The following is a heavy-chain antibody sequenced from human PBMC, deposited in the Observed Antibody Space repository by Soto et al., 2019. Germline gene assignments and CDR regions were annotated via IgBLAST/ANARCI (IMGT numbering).Heavy chain of an antibody. CDR3: ARGGRDDYNSGSPLEI. CDR2: IIPTLGAS. Sequence: QVQLVQSGAEVKRPGSSVKVSCKSSGFTFSSYAITWVRQAPGQGLEWVGRIIPTLGASNFALRFQDRVTLTADKSRTTAFMELNRLTSADTAVYYCARGGRDDYNSGSPLEIWGQGTLVTVSS. D-gene: IGHD4-4*01. J-gene: IGHJ3*02. CDR1: GFTFSSYA. V-gene: IGHV1-69*08.